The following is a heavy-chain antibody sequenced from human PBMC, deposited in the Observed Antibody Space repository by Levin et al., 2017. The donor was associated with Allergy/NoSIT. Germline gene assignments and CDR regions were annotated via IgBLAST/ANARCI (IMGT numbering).Heavy chain of an antibody. V-gene: IGHV1-18*01. D-gene: IGHD2-15*01. Sequence: PVASVKVSCKASGYTFTSYGISWVRQAPGQGLEWMGWISAYNGNTNYAQKLQGRVTMTTDTSTSTAYMELRSLRSDDTAVYYCARDSAGGIVVVVAANDFDYWGQEPWSPSPQ. CDR1: GYTFTSYG. CDR3: ARDSAGGIVVVVAANDFDY. CDR2: ISAYNGNT. J-gene: IGHJ4*01.